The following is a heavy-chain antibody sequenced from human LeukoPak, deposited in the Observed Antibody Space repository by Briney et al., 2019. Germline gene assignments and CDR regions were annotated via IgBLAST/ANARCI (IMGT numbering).Heavy chain of an antibody. J-gene: IGHJ4*02. CDR1: GGSISSYY. D-gene: IGHD5-24*01. Sequence: SETLSLTCTVSGGSISSYYWSWIRQPPGKGLEWMGYIYYSGSTNYNPSLKSRVTISVDTSENQFSLKLSSVTAADTAVYYCARGSDGYNSLDFDYWGQGTLVTVSS. CDR2: IYYSGST. CDR3: ARGSDGYNSLDFDY. V-gene: IGHV4-59*01.